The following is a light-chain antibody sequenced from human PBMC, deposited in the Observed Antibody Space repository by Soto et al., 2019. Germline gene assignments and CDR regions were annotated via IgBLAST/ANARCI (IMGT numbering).Light chain of an antibody. CDR2: DVS. V-gene: IGLV2-14*03. Sequence: QSELNQPASVSGSPGQSITISCTGTSSEVGGYNYVSWYQHHPGKAPKLMIYDVSNRPSGVSNRFSGSKSGNTASLTISGLQADDEDDYYCSSYTGTSTCVFGTGTKVTVL. CDR3: SSYTGTSTCV. CDR1: SSEVGGYNY. J-gene: IGLJ1*01.